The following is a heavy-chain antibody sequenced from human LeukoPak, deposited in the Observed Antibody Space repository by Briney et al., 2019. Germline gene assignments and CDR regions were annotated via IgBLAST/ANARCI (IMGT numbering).Heavy chain of an antibody. CDR2: IHNGGST. D-gene: IGHD1-26*01. CDR1: GGSITNYY. J-gene: IGHJ1*01. V-gene: IGHV4-59*08. Sequence: SETLSLTCTASGGSITNYYWSWIRQPPGKGLEWIGYIHNGGSTNHDPSLRSRVTMSVDTSKNQLSLQLFSVTAADTAVYYCARHLSRSYFGAVYFQDRGQGTLVTVSS. CDR3: ARHLSRSYFGAVYFQD.